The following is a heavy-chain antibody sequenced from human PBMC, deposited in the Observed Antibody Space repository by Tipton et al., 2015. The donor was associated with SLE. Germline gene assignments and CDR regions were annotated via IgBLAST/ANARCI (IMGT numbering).Heavy chain of an antibody. D-gene: IGHD6-19*01. Sequence: TLSLTCTVSGGSVSSGSYYWSWIRQPPGKGLEWIGYIYYSGSTNYNPSLKSRVTISVDTSKNQFSLKLSSVTAADTAVYYCARDRVPYSSGCFDIWGQGTMVTVSS. V-gene: IGHV4-61*01. J-gene: IGHJ3*02. CDR3: ARDRVPYSSGCFDI. CDR2: IYYSGST. CDR1: GGSVSSGSYY.